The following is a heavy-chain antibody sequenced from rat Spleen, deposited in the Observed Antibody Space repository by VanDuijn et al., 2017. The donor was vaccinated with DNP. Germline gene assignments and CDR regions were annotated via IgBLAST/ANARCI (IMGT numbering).Heavy chain of an antibody. CDR1: GFTFSDYY. CDR2: IIYDGGST. J-gene: IGHJ2*01. CDR3: ATGGRPYYCDH. Sequence: EVQLVESGGGLVQPGRSLKLSCAASGFTFSDYYMAWVRQAPTKGLEWVASIIYDGGSTYYRDSVKGRFTISRNNAKSTLYLQMDSLRAEDTATYDCATGGRPYYCDHWCQGVMVTVSS. D-gene: IGHD4-2*01. V-gene: IGHV5-20*01.